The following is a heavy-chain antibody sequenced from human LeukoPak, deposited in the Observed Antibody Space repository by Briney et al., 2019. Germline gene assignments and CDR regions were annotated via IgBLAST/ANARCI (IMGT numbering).Heavy chain of an antibody. CDR2: ISSSSSSYI. CDR1: GFTFSSYS. CDR3: ARDAAAGTFDY. Sequence: GGSLRLSCAASGFTFSSYSMNWVRQAPGKGLEWVSSISSSSSSYIYYADSVKGRFTISRDNAKNSLYLQMNSLRAEDTAVYYCARDAAAGTFDYWGQGTLVTVSS. D-gene: IGHD6-13*01. J-gene: IGHJ4*02. V-gene: IGHV3-21*01.